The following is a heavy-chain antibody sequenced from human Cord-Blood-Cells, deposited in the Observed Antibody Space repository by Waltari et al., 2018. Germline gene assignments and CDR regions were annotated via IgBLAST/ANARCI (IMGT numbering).Heavy chain of an antibody. D-gene: IGHD3-3*01. CDR1: GGSFSGYY. Sequence: QVQLQQWGAGLLKPSETLSLTCAVYGGSFSGYYWRWIRQPPGKGLEWIGEINHSGSTNYNPSLKRRVTISVDTSKNQFSLKLSSVTAADTAVYYCARATIFGVVINAFDIWGQGTMVTVSS. J-gene: IGHJ3*02. CDR2: INHSGST. V-gene: IGHV4-34*01. CDR3: ARATIFGVVINAFDI.